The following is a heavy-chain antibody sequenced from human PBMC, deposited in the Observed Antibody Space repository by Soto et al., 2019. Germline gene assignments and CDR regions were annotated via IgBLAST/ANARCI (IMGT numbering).Heavy chain of an antibody. D-gene: IGHD6-13*01. CDR3: ARELALFIAAAGPQGDY. J-gene: IGHJ4*02. V-gene: IGHV1-18*01. Sequence: QVQLVQSGAEVKKPGASVKVSCKASGYTFTSYGISWVRQAPGQGLEWMGWISAYNGNTNYAQKLQGRVTMTTDTSTSTAYMELRSLRSDDTAVYYRARELALFIAAAGPQGDYWGQGTLVTVSS. CDR2: ISAYNGNT. CDR1: GYTFTSYG.